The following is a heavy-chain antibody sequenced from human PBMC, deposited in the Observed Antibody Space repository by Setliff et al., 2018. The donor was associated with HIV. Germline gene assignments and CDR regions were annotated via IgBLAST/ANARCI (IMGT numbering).Heavy chain of an antibody. D-gene: IGHD3-9*01. J-gene: IGHJ6*03. Sequence: ASVKVSCKASGYTFTNYYMHWVRQAPGQGLEWMGGIIPIFGTTNYAQMFQGRVTMTADESTSTAYMELSSLRSEDTAVYYCARAVVPTYYDVLTGYVYYMDVWGKGTTVTVSS. CDR3: ARAVVPTYYDVLTGYVYYMDV. CDR2: IIPIFGTT. CDR1: GYTFTNYY. V-gene: IGHV1-69*13.